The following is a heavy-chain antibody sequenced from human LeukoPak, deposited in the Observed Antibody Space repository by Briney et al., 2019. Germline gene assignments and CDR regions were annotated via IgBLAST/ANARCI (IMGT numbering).Heavy chain of an antibody. CDR3: ARVPLHDDSGHYYPH. CDR2: INGGNGNT. D-gene: IGHD3-22*01. J-gene: IGHJ1*01. V-gene: IGHV1-3*01. Sequence: ASVKVSCKTSGYTFTSYGMHWVRQAPGQSLEWMGWINGGNGNTKYSEKFQGRVTIIRDTSASTAYMELSSLRSEDTAVYYCARVPLHDDSGHYYPHWGQGTLVTVSS. CDR1: GYTFTSYG.